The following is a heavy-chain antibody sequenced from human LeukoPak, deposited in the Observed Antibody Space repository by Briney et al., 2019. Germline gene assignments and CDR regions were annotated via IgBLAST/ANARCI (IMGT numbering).Heavy chain of an antibody. CDR2: IKKDGSHS. V-gene: IGHV3-7*01. CDR3: ARDRGWNTFDF. J-gene: IGHJ4*02. Sequence: GGSLRLSCAPSGFTFSDNWMSWVRQAPGKGLEWVANIKKDGSHSNYVDSVKGRFTISRDNDKNSLYLQMNNLRAEDTAVYYCARDRGWNTFDFWGQGTLVTVSS. CDR1: GFTFSDNW. D-gene: IGHD1/OR15-1a*01.